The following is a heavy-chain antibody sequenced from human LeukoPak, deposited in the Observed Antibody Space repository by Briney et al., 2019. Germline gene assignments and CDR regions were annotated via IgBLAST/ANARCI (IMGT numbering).Heavy chain of an antibody. J-gene: IGHJ4*02. V-gene: IGHV4-59*01. CDR3: ARARVLDY. CDR1: GGSISTYY. Sequence: SETLSLTCTISGGSISTYYWSWIRQPPGKGLEWIGYVYYSGSTDYNPSLQSRVTISVDTSKNQFSLKLSSVTAADTAVYYCARARVLDYWGQGTLVIVPS. D-gene: IGHD4/OR15-4a*01. CDR2: VYYSGST.